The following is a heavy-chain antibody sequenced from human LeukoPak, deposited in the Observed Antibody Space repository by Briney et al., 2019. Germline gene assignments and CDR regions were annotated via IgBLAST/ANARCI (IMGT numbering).Heavy chain of an antibody. Sequence: GASVRVSCKASGYTFTGYYMHWVRQAPGQGLEWMGWINPNSGGTNYAQKFQGRVTMTRDTSISTAYMELSRLRSDDTAVYYCARAPQFLSTSLDYWGQGTLVTVSS. J-gene: IGHJ4*02. V-gene: IGHV1-2*02. D-gene: IGHD2-2*01. CDR1: GYTFTGYY. CDR3: ARAPQFLSTSLDY. CDR2: INPNSGGT.